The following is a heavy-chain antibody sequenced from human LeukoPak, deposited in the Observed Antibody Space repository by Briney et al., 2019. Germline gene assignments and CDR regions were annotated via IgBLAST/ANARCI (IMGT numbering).Heavy chain of an antibody. Sequence: PSETLSLTCTVSGGSISSSSYYWGWIRQPPGKGLEWNGSIYYSGSTYYNPSLKSRVTISVDTSKNQFSLKLSSGTAADTAVYYCARADWHIVVVTAVEFFDYWGQGTLVTVSS. J-gene: IGHJ4*02. CDR2: IYYSGST. CDR1: GGSISSSSYY. V-gene: IGHV4-39*01. CDR3: ARADWHIVVVTAVEFFDY. D-gene: IGHD2-21*02.